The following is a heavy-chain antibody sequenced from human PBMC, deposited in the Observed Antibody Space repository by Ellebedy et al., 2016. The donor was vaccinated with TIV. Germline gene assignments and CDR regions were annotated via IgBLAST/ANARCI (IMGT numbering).Heavy chain of an antibody. CDR2: IRSSGSTI. CDR3: AREGDTAMVHGMDV. V-gene: IGHV3-11*01. D-gene: IGHD5-18*01. CDR1: GFTFSDFY. J-gene: IGHJ6*02. Sequence: GESLKISCAASGFTFSDFYMSWIRQAPGKGLEWVSYIRSSGSTIYYADSVKGRFTISRDNAKNSLYLQINSLRAEDTAVYYCAREGDTAMVHGMDVWGQGTTVTVSS.